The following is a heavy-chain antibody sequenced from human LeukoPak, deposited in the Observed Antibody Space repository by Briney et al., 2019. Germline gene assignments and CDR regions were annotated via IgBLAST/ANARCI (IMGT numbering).Heavy chain of an antibody. V-gene: IGHV3-64*01. CDR3: ARANYDILTGYNYYYYMDV. J-gene: IGHJ6*03. D-gene: IGHD3-9*01. CDR1: GFTFSSYA. CDR2: ISSNGGST. Sequence: GGSLRLSCGASGFTFSSYAMHWVRQAPGKGLEYVSAISSNGGSTYYANSVKGRFTISRDNSKNTLYLQMGSLRAEDMAVYYCARANYDILTGYNYYYYMDVWGKGTTVTVSS.